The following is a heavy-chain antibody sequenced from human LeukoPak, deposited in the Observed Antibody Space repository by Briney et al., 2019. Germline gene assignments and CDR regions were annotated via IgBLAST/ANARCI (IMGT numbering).Heavy chain of an antibody. D-gene: IGHD5-18*01. CDR3: ARTARVDTAMVDLTYYFDY. Sequence: ASVKVSCKASGYTFTGYYMHWVRQAPGQGLEWMGWINPNSGDTNYAQKFQGRVTVTRDTSISTAYMELSRLRSDDTAVYYCARTARVDTAMVDLTYYFDYWGQGTLVTVSS. CDR2: INPNSGDT. V-gene: IGHV1-2*02. CDR1: GYTFTGYY. J-gene: IGHJ4*02.